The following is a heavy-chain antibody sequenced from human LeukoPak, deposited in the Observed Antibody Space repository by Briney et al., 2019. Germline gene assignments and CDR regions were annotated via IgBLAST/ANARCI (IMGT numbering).Heavy chain of an antibody. CDR3: ARYLILGFFFDY. D-gene: IGHD3/OR15-3a*01. CDR1: GFTVSSNC. CDR2: IYSGGST. V-gene: IGHV3-53*01. J-gene: IGHJ4*02. Sequence: GGSLRLSCAASGFTVSSNCMSWVRQAPGKGLEWVSIIYSGGSTYYADSVKGRFTISRDNSKNTLYLQMNSLRAEDTAVYYCARYLILGFFFDYWGQGTLVTVSS.